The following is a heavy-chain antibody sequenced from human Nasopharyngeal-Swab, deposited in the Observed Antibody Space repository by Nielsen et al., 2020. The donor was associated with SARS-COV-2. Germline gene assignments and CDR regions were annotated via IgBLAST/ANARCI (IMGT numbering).Heavy chain of an antibody. CDR1: GGSISSDQ. CDR3: ARGFDP. CDR2: INDSGST. V-gene: IGHV4-59*08. Sequence: SETLSLTCTVSGGSISSDQWSWIWEHPGKGLEWIGYINDSGSTNYNPSLKSRVTISVDTSKNQFSLKLSSVTAADTAVYYCARGFDPWGQGTLVTVSS. J-gene: IGHJ5*02.